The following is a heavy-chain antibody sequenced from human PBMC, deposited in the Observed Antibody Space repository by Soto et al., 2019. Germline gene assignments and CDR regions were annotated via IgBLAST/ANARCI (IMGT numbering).Heavy chain of an antibody. J-gene: IGHJ4*02. CDR1: GGSISSGGYS. Sequence: SETLSLTCAVSGGSISSGGYSWSWIRQPPGKGLEWIGYIYHSGSTYYNPSLKSRVTISVDRSKNQFSLKLSSVTAADTAVYYCARYSSSWYYFDYWGQETLVTVSS. CDR2: IYHSGST. CDR3: ARYSSSWYYFDY. D-gene: IGHD6-13*01. V-gene: IGHV4-30-2*01.